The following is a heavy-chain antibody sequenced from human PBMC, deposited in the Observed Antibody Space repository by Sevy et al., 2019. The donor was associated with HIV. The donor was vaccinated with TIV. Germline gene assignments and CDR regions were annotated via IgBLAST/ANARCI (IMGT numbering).Heavy chain of an antibody. D-gene: IGHD6-13*01. CDR2: LKSDVYGGTV. J-gene: IGHJ4*02. Sequence: GESLKISRTASGFTFGDYCMSWVRQAPGKGLEWVAFLKSDVYGGTVDHAASVRGRFVISRDDSKTIAYLQMNDLKTEDTGVYYCTRWKAAQSIFDYWGQGALVTVSS. V-gene: IGHV3-49*04. CDR3: TRWKAAQSIFDY. CDR1: GFTFGDYC.